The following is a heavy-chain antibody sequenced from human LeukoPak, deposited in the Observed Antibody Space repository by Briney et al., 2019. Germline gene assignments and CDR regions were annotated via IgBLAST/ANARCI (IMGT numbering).Heavy chain of an antibody. CDR2: INPNSGGT. CDR3: ARDRVYIVVVTPRDRFDY. Sequence: ASVKVTCKASGYTFTGYYIHWVRQAPGPGLEWMGWINPNSGGTNYAQKLQGRVTMTTDTSTSTAYMELRSLRSDDTAVYHCARDRVYIVVVTPRDRFDYWGQGTLVTVSS. CDR1: GYTFTGYY. J-gene: IGHJ4*02. D-gene: IGHD2-21*02. V-gene: IGHV1-2*02.